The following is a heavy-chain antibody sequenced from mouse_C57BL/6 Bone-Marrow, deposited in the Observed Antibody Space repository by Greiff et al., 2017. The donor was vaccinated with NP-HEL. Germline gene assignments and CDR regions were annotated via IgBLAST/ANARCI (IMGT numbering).Heavy chain of an antibody. Sequence: QVQLQQPGAELVKPGASVKMSCKASGYTFTSYCITWVKPRPGQGLAWLGDIYPGSGSTNYNEKFKSKATLTVDTSSSTAYMPLSSLTSEDSAVYYCARRWGLGRWFAYWGQGTLVTVSA. V-gene: IGHV1-55*01. CDR2: IYPGSGST. CDR1: GYTFTSYC. D-gene: IGHD2-4*01. CDR3: ARRWGLGRWFAY. J-gene: IGHJ3*01.